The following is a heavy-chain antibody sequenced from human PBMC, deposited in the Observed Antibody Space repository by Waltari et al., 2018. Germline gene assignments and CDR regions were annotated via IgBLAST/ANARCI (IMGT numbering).Heavy chain of an antibody. CDR2: MNPNSGNT. CDR1: GYTFTSSD. D-gene: IGHD2-21*01. CDR3: ARGYRIPKPYWGY. J-gene: IGHJ4*02. Sequence: QVQLVQSGAEVRKPGASVKVSCKASGYTFTSSDSNGRRQASGQGLEWMGWMNPNSGNTGYAQKFQGRVTMTRNTSISTAYMELSSLRSEDTAVYYCARGYRIPKPYWGYWGQGTLVTVSS. V-gene: IGHV1-8*02.